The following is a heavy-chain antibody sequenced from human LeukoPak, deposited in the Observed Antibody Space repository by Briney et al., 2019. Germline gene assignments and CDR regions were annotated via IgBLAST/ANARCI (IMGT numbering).Heavy chain of an antibody. CDR2: IYYSGST. Sequence: SETLSLTCTVSGGSISSYYWSWIRQPPGKGLEWIGYIYYSGSTNYNPSFKSRVTISVDTSKNQFSLKLSSVTAADTAVYYCARSSYDSSGYYYEEGYFDYWGQGTLVTVSS. D-gene: IGHD3-22*01. V-gene: IGHV4-59*01. J-gene: IGHJ4*02. CDR3: ARSSYDSSGYYYEEGYFDY. CDR1: GGSISSYY.